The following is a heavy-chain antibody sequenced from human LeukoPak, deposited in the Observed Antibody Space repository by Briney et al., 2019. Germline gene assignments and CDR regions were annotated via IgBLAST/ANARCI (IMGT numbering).Heavy chain of an antibody. CDR2: ISSIGTTI. CDR3: AKDRWGSGGSGGGDY. CDR1: GFTFSIYE. V-gene: IGHV3-48*03. Sequence: PGGSLRLSCAASGFTFSIYEMNWVRQAPGKGLEWVSYISSIGTTIYYADSVKGRFTISRDNSRNTLYLQMNSLRAEDTAVYYCAKDRWGSGGSGGGDYWGQGTLVTVSS. D-gene: IGHD2-15*01. J-gene: IGHJ4*02.